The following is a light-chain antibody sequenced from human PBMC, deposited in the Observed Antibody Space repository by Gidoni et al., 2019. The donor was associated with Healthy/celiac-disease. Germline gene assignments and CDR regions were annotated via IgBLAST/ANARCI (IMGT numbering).Light chain of an antibody. CDR3: SSYTSSSTLV. CDR1: SSDVGGYNY. V-gene: IGLV2-14*01. J-gene: IGLJ2*01. CDR2: DVS. Sequence: QSALPQHASVSGCPGQSITISRTGTSSDVGGYNYVSWYQQNPGKAPKRMIYDVSTRHAVVSNRFSVSKSGNTASLTISGLQAEDAADYYCSSYTSSSTLVFGGGTKLTVL.